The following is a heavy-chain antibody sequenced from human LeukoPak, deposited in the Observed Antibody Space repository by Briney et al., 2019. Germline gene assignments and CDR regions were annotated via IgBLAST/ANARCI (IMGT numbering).Heavy chain of an antibody. V-gene: IGHV4-4*07. CDR1: GVSISSYY. CDR2: IHTSGST. J-gene: IGHJ6*03. CDR3: ARVRGTMVRGVIYYYYMDV. D-gene: IGHD3-10*01. Sequence: SETLSLTCTVSGVSISSYYWSWIRQPAGKGLEWIGRIHTSGSTKYNPSLKSRVTMSVDTSKNQFSLKLSSVTAADTAVYYCARVRGTMVRGVIYYYYMDVWGKGTTVTISS.